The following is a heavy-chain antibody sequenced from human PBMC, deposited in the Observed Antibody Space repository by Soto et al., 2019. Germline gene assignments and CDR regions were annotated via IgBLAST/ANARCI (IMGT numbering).Heavy chain of an antibody. CDR2: IYHAGST. J-gene: IGHJ4*02. CDR3: ARGPPIVGNTTPLDS. D-gene: IGHD1-26*01. Sequence: SETLSLTCTVSGGSITNSNWWSWVRLPPAKGLEWIGDIYHAGSTKYNPSLGRRVTISVDTSNNQFALTLTSVTAADMAVYFCARGPPIVGNTTPLDSWGQGTLVTVSS. CDR1: GGSITNSNW. V-gene: IGHV4-4*02.